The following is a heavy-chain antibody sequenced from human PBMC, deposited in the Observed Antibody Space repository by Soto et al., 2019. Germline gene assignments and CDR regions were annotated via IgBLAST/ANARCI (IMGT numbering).Heavy chain of an antibody. Sequence: GGSLRLSCAASGFTFSSYAMSWVRQAPGKGLEWVSAISGSGGSTYYADSVKGRFTISRDNSKNTLYLQMNSLRAEDTAVYYCAKASGSRSIVVVPAAKTHPLFDYWGQGTLVTVSS. CDR3: AKASGSRSIVVVPAAKTHPLFDY. CDR1: GFTFSSYA. D-gene: IGHD2-2*01. CDR2: ISGSGGST. J-gene: IGHJ4*02. V-gene: IGHV3-23*01.